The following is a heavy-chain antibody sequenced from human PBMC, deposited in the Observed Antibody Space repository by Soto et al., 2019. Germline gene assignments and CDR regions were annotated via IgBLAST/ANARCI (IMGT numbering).Heavy chain of an antibody. V-gene: IGHV3-48*02. CDR2: ISSRSSTI. Sequence: EVQLVESGGGLVQPGGSLRLSCAASGFTFSSYSMNWVRQAPGKGLEWVSYISSRSSTIYYADSVKGRFTISRDNAKNSLYLQMNSLRDEDTAVYYCARDAKGGSSSWYGLYGMDVWGKGTTVTVSS. CDR1: GFTFSSYS. D-gene: IGHD6-13*01. J-gene: IGHJ6*04. CDR3: ARDAKGGSSSWYGLYGMDV.